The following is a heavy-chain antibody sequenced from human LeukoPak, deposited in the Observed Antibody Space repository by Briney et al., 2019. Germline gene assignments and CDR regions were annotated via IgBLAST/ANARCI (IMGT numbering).Heavy chain of an antibody. CDR3: AKEDSSGLDY. D-gene: IGHD3-22*01. J-gene: IGHJ4*02. Sequence: GGSLRLSCAASGFTFSTFSMNWVRQTPGKGLEWVSAISGSGSDIYYADSVKGRFTISRDNPKRSLYLQMNSLRAGDTAVYYCAKEDSSGLDYWGQGTLVTVSS. CDR2: ISGSGSDI. CDR1: GFTFSTFS. V-gene: IGHV3-21*01.